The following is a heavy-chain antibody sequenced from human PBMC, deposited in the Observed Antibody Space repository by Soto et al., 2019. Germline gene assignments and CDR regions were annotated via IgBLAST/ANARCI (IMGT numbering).Heavy chain of an antibody. J-gene: IGHJ3*02. CDR2: ISPSGGAT. CDR3: AKDYRPGVGDGFHI. Sequence: PGGSLSLSCVVSGFTFSKYTMSWVRQAPGKGLEWVSGISPSGGATYYADSAKGRFTISRDKSKNTVYLQMNSLRAEDTALYYCAKDYRPGVGDGFHIWGQGTMVTV. D-gene: IGHD3-16*02. CDR1: GFTFSKYT. V-gene: IGHV3-23*01.